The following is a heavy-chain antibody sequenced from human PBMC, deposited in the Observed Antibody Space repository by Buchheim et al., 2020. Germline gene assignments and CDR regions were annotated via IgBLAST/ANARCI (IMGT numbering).Heavy chain of an antibody. CDR1: GGSISSGDYY. J-gene: IGHJ6*02. CDR2: IYYSGST. V-gene: IGHV4-30-4*01. Sequence: QVQLQESGPGMVKPSQTLSLTCTVSGGSISSGDYYWSWIRQPPGKGLEWIGYIYYSGSTYYNPSLNSRVTIAVETVKKQVSLKLSSVTAADTAVYYCARVPAAAGYYYYGMDVWGQGTT. D-gene: IGHD6-13*01. CDR3: ARVPAAAGYYYYGMDV.